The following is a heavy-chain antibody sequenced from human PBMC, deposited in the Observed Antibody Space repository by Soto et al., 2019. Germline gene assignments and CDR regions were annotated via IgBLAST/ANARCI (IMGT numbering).Heavy chain of an antibody. CDR2: ISGAAGST. D-gene: IGHD2-15*01. Sequence: EVQLLESGGGLVQPGGSLRLSCAASGFTFSSYAMSWVRQAPGKGLEWVSAISGAAGSTYYADSVKGRFTVSSDNSENTLYLQMNSLRAEDTAVYYCAKTSQSSSYSSLDYWGQGTLVTVSS. J-gene: IGHJ4*02. V-gene: IGHV3-23*01. CDR1: GFTFSSYA. CDR3: AKTSQSSSYSSLDY.